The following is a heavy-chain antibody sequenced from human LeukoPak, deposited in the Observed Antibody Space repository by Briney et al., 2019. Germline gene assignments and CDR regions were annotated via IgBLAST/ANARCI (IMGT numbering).Heavy chain of an antibody. V-gene: IGHV3-11*04. CDR3: GRRRIGSWYNWFDS. D-gene: IGHD6-13*01. J-gene: IGHJ5*01. CDR1: GFTFSDYY. Sequence: GGSLRLSCEASGFTFSDYYMSWIRQAPGKGLEWVSYISTSGSSIYYADSVKGRFTISRDNAKNSLYLQMNSPRADDTAVYYCGRRRIGSWYNWFDSWGQGTLVTVSS. CDR2: ISTSGSSI.